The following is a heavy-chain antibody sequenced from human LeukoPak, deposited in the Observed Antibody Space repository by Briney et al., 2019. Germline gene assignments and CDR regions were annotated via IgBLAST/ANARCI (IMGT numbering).Heavy chain of an antibody. CDR2: ISSASTYI. D-gene: IGHD2-2*01. CDR3: ARGGAYCSSTSCYPIDY. Sequence: GGSLRLSCAGSGFTFSSYSFNWVRQAPGKGLEWVSSISSASTYIYYADSVKGRFTISRDNAKNTLYLQMNSLRAEDTAVYYCARGGAYCSSTSCYPIDYWGQGTLVTVSS. J-gene: IGHJ4*02. V-gene: IGHV3-21*01. CDR1: GFTFSSYS.